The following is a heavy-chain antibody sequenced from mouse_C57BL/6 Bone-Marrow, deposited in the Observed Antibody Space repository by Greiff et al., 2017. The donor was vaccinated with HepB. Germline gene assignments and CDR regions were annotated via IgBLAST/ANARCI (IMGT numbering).Heavy chain of an antibody. V-gene: IGHV5-4*01. CDR1: GFTFSSYA. CDR2: ISDGGSYT. J-gene: IGHJ4*01. Sequence: EVKVEESGGGLVKPGGSLKLSCAASGFTFSSYAMSWVRQTPEKRLEWVATISDGGSYTYYPDNVKGRFTISRDNAKNNLYLQMSHLKSEDTAMYYCARDLGSDYYGSSYAMDYWGQGTSVTVSS. CDR3: ARDLGSDYYGSSYAMDY. D-gene: IGHD1-1*01.